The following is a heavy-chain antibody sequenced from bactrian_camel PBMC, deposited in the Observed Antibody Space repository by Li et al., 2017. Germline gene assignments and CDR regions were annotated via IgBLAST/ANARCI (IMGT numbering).Heavy chain of an antibody. D-gene: IGHD6*01. CDR2: ISSGGAYT. CDR3: KLDDGSYGSRRCIDY. Sequence: VQLVESGGGSVQAGGSLRLSCAASGFTFSSYHMRWVRQAPGKGLEWVSGISSGGAYTSYADSVKGRFTISRDNAKKTLYLQLNSLKTEDTAMYYCKLDDGSYGSRRCIDYWGQGTQVTVSS. V-gene: IGHV3S42*01. J-gene: IGHJ4*01. CDR1: GFTFSSYH.